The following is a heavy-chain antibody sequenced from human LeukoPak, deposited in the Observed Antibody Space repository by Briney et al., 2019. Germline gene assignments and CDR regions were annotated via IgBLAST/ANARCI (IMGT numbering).Heavy chain of an antibody. CDR1: GGSISSGGYY. D-gene: IGHD3-10*01. Sequence: SETLSLTCTVSGGSISSGGYYWSWIRQHPGKGLEWIGYIYYSGSTYYNPSLKSRVTISVDTSKNQFSLKLSPVTAADTAVYYCAVTGSPPYYFDYWGQGTLVTVSS. J-gene: IGHJ4*02. V-gene: IGHV4-31*03. CDR3: AVTGSPPYYFDY. CDR2: IYYSGST.